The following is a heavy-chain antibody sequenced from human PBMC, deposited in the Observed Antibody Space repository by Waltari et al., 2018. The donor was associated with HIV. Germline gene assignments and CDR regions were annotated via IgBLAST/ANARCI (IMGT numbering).Heavy chain of an antibody. V-gene: IGHV3-7*01. CDR2: IKQDGSGK. J-gene: IGHJ4*02. CDR3: ATSRTFDY. CDR1: GFTFSSHW. Sequence: EVQLVESGGGLVQPGGSLRLSCAASGFTFSSHWMSWVRQAPGKGLEGVANIKQDGSGKYYVDSVKGRFTISRDNAKNSLYLQMNSLRAEDTAVYYCATSRTFDYWGQGTLVTVSS.